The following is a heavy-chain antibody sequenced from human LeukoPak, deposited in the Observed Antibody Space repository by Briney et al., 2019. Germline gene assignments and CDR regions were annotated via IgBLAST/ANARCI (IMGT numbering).Heavy chain of an antibody. D-gene: IGHD5-18*01. CDR2: ISTTSSFI. Sequence: GGSLRLSCAASGFTFSSYSINWVRQAPGKGLEWVSCISTTSSFIYYADSVKGRFTISRDNSKNTLYLQMNSLRAEDTAVYYCAKGDTAMVPGYFDYWGQGTLVTVSS. CDR3: AKGDTAMVPGYFDY. V-gene: IGHV3-21*04. CDR1: GFTFSSYS. J-gene: IGHJ4*02.